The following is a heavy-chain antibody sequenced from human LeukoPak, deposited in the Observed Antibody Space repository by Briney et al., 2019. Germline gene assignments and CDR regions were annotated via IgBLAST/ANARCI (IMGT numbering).Heavy chain of an antibody. CDR2: IYRGGGT. V-gene: IGHV3-66*04. Sequence: GGSLRLSCAASGFTISSDYMSWVRQAPGKGLEWVSVIYRGGGTKYADSVRGRFTISRDNSKNTLYLQMNSLRAEDTAVYYCAKPKYSSGWYRFYFDSWGQGTLVTVSS. D-gene: IGHD6-19*01. J-gene: IGHJ4*02. CDR3: AKPKYSSGWYRFYFDS. CDR1: GFTISSDY.